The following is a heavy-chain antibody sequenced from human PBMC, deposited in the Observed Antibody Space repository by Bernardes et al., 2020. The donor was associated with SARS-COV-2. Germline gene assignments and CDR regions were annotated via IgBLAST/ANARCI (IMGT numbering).Heavy chain of an antibody. Sequence: GGSLRLSCVASGFTFNSYWMHWVRQVPGRGLVWVSRINEGGSTTNYADSVKGRFTISRDNAKNTLYLQMNSLRAEDAAVYFCARGGGNYYHDYWGQGTVVTVSS. CDR1: GFTFNSYW. CDR2: INEGGSTT. V-gene: IGHV3-74*01. D-gene: IGHD3-10*01. J-gene: IGHJ4*02. CDR3: ARGGGNYYHDY.